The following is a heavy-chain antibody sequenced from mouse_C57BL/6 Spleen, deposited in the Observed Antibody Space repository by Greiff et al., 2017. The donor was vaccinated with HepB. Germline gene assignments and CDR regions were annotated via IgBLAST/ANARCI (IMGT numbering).Heavy chain of an antibody. Sequence: VKVVESGPELVKPGASVKISCKASGYAFSSSWMNWVKQRPGKGLKWIGRIYPGDGDTNYNGKFKGKATLTADKSSSTAYMQLSSLTSEDSAVYFCARSGGNLAWFAYWGQGTLVTVSA. D-gene: IGHD2-1*01. CDR2: IYPGDGDT. V-gene: IGHV1-82*01. J-gene: IGHJ3*01. CDR1: GYAFSSSW. CDR3: ARSGGNLAWFAY.